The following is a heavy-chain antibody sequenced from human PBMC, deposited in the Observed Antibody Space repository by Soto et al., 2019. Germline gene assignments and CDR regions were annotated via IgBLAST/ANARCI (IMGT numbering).Heavy chain of an antibody. J-gene: IGHJ4*02. CDR1: GGSFSTDY. D-gene: IGHD6-6*01. V-gene: IGHV4-34*01. CDR3: ARVLAARASRDFDY. Sequence: QVQLQQWGAGLLKPSETLSLTCAVYGGSFSTDYWSWIRQPPGKGLEWIGEINPSGGTNYNPSLKSRVTISVATSKSQFSLTLSSVTAADTAVYYCARVLAARASRDFDYWGQGTLVTVSS. CDR2: INPSGGT.